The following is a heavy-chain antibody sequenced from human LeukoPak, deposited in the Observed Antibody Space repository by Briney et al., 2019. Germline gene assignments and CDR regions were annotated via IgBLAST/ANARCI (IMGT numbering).Heavy chain of an antibody. Sequence: GGSLRLSCAASGFIFSNYAMSWVRQAPGKGLEWVSAIGGRDGGTYYADSVKGRFTVSRDDPKNTLYLQMNTQRAENTAVYYCAKWGDYDILTGYYDSDYWGQGTLVTVSS. CDR2: IGGRDGGT. D-gene: IGHD3-9*01. CDR1: GFIFSNYA. CDR3: AKWGDYDILTGYYDSDY. J-gene: IGHJ4*02. V-gene: IGHV3-23*01.